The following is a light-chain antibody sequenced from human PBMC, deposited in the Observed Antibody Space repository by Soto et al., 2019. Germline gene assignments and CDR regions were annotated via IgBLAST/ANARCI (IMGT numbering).Light chain of an antibody. CDR3: QLSYSTPWT. CDR2: AAS. CDR1: QSISSY. Sequence: DIQMTQSPSSLSASVGDRVTITCRASQSISSYLNWNQQKPGKAPKLLIYAASSLQSGVPSRFSGSGSGTDFTLTISSLQPEDFATYYCQLSYSTPWTFGQGTKVEIK. J-gene: IGKJ1*01. V-gene: IGKV1-39*01.